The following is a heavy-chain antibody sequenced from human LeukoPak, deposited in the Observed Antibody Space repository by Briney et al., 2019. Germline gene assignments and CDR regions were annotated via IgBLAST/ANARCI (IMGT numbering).Heavy chain of an antibody. J-gene: IGHJ5*02. CDR2: IYTSGST. V-gene: IGHV4-61*02. CDR3: ARADYGDLDR. Sequence: SETLSLTCTVSGGSISSGSYYWSWIRQPAGKGLEWIGRIYTSGSTNYNPSLKSRVTISVDTSKNQFSLKLSSVTAADTAVYYCARADYGDLDRWGQGTLVTVSS. CDR1: GGSISSGSYY. D-gene: IGHD4-17*01.